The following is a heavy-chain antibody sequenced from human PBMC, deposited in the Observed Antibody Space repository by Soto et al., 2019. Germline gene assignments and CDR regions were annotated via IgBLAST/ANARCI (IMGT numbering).Heavy chain of an antibody. CDR1: GYTFTSYG. CDR2: ISAYNGNT. Sequence: ASVKVSCKASGYTFTSYGISWVRQAPGQGLEWMGWISAYNGNTNYAQKLQGRVTMTTDTSTSTAYMELRSLRSDETAVYYCARERVVLRFLEWLDFDYYYGMDGWGQ. CDR3: ARERVVLRFLEWLDFDYYYGMDG. D-gene: IGHD3-3*01. V-gene: IGHV1-18*01. J-gene: IGHJ6*02.